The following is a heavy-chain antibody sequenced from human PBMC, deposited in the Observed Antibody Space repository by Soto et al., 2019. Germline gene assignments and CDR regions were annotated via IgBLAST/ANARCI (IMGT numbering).Heavy chain of an antibody. D-gene: IGHD3-10*01. CDR1: GFTFSSYA. CDR2: ISGSGGST. CDR3: ARSTYYYGSGSYYSARRYYYYYMDV. Sequence: PGGSLRLSCAASGFTFSSYAMSWVRQAPGKGLEWVSAISGSGGSTYYADSVKGRFTISRDNSKNTLYLQMNSLRAEDTAVYYCARSTYYYGSGSYYSARRYYYYYMDVWGKGTTVTVSS. J-gene: IGHJ6*03. V-gene: IGHV3-23*01.